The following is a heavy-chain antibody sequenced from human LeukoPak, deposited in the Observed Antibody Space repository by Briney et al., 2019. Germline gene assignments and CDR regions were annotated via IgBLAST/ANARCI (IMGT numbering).Heavy chain of an antibody. J-gene: IGHJ4*02. V-gene: IGHV4-39*01. CDR3: ARPSSSSHVALFDY. Sequence: SETLSLTCTVSGGSISSSSYYGGWIRQPPGKGLEWIGDINCSGSTYYNPSLKSRVTISVDTSKNQFSLKLSSVTAADTAVYYCARPSSSSHVALFDYWGQGTLVTVSS. D-gene: IGHD6-6*01. CDR2: INCSGST. CDR1: GGSISSSSYY.